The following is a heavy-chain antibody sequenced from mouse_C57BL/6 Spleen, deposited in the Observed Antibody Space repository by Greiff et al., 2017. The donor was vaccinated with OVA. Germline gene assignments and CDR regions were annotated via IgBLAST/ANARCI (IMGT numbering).Heavy chain of an antibody. CDR2: INPNNGGT. CDR3: ARWGNYYAMDY. CDR1: GYTFTDYY. Sequence: VQLQQSGPELVKPGASVKISCKASGYTFTDYYMNWVKQSHGKSLEWIGDINPNNGGTSYNQKFKGKATLTVDKSSSTAYMALRSLTSEDSAVYYCARWGNYYAMDYWGQGTSVTVSS. V-gene: IGHV1-26*01. J-gene: IGHJ4*01.